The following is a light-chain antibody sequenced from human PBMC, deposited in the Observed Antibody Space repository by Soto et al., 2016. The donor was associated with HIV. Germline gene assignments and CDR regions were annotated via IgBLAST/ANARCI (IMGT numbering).Light chain of an antibody. V-gene: IGKV2-28*01. CDR2: LGS. CDR3: MQGLHTPPT. J-gene: IGKJ2*01. Sequence: DIVMTQSPLSLPVTPGEPASISCRSSQSLLHSNGYTYLDWYLQEPGQSPQVLIYLGSNRASGVPDRFGGSGSGTDFTLKISRVEAEDVGVYYCMQGLHTPPTFGQGTILQIK. CDR1: QSLLHSNGYTY.